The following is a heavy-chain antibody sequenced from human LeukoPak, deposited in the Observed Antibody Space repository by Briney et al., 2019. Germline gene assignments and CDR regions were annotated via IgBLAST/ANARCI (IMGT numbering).Heavy chain of an antibody. CDR1: GFTFSDYA. Sequence: GGSLRLSCAASGFTFSDYAMSWVRQAPGKGLEWVSVISDSGGSVYYADSVKRRFTIFRDNPKNTVDLQMNSLRVEDTAVYYCAKDFRGYGRMIDYWGQGTLVTVSS. CDR3: AKDFRGYGRMIDY. D-gene: IGHD5-18*01. CDR2: ISDSGGSV. J-gene: IGHJ4*02. V-gene: IGHV3-23*01.